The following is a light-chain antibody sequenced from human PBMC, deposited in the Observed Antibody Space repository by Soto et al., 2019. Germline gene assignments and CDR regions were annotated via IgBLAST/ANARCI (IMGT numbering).Light chain of an antibody. J-gene: IGLJ2*01. CDR2: NNN. CDR3: AAWDDSLNGVV. Sequence: QSVLTQPPSASGTPGQRVTISCSGRSSNIGSNSVNWYQQFPGTAPKLLIYNNNQRPSGVPARFTGSKFGTSVFLAISGLQSEDEADYYCAAWDDSLNGVVIGGGTKLTVL. V-gene: IGLV1-44*01. CDR1: SSNIGSNS.